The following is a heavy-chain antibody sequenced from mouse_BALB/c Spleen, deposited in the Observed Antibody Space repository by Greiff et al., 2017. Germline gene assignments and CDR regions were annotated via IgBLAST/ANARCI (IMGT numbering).Heavy chain of an antibody. CDR2: INSNGGST. D-gene: IGHD1-1*01. CDR1: GFTFSSYY. CDR3: AGHITTAMDY. Sequence: DVKLVESGGGLVKPGGSLKLSCAASGFTFSSYYMSWVRQTPEKRLELVAAINSNGGSTYYPDTVKGRFTISRDNAKNTLYLQMSSLKSEDTALYYCAGHITTAMDYWGQGTSVTVSS. V-gene: IGHV5-6-2*01. J-gene: IGHJ4*01.